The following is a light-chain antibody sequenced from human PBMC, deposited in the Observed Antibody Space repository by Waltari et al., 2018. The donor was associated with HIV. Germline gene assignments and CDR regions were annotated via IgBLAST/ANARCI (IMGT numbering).Light chain of an antibody. CDR3: QSYDTSLSAWV. J-gene: IGLJ2*01. CDR1: SSNIGAGYD. V-gene: IGLV1-40*03. CDR2: KSK. Sequence: QSVLTQPPSISGAPGQRITVSCSGTSSNIGAGYDVHWYQQLPGTAPTLLLYKSKNRPSVVPDRFSASKSDASASLAITGLQAADEGDYFCQSYDTSLSAWVFGGGTRLTVL.